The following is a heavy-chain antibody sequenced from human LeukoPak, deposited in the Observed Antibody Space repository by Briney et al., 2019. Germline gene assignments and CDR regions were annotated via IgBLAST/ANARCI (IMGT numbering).Heavy chain of an antibody. CDR2: INPNSGGT. J-gene: IGHJ6*03. CDR1: GYTFTSYY. Sequence: ASVKVSCKASGYTFTSYYMHWVRQAPGQGLEWMGWINPNSGGTNYAQKFQGRVTMTRDTSISTAYMELSRLRSDDTAVYYCARVESSTQGYDYVWGSYRHYYYYYMDVWGKGTTVTISS. D-gene: IGHD3-16*02. V-gene: IGHV1-2*02. CDR3: ARVESSTQGYDYVWGSYRHYYYYYMDV.